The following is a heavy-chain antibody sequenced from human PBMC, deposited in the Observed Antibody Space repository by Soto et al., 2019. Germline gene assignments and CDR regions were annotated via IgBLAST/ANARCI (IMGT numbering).Heavy chain of an antibody. Sequence: ASVKVSGKASGYTFSIYGITWGRQAPGQPLEWLGWISLYSDGTNYAQKFQGRVSMTTDTSTTTAYMELRSLRSDDTAVYYCARVVPGAEAWFGPWGQGTLVTVSA. CDR2: ISLYSDGT. V-gene: IGHV1-18*01. CDR1: GYTFSIYG. D-gene: IGHD2-2*01. J-gene: IGHJ5*02. CDR3: ARVVPGAEAWFGP.